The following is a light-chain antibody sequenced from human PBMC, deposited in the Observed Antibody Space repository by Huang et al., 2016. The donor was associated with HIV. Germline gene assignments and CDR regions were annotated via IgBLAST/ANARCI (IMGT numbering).Light chain of an antibody. V-gene: IGKV3-11*01. Sequence: EIVLTQSPATLSLSPVERATLSCRASQSVSSYLTWYQQKPGQAPRLLIYDASNRATGIPARFSGSGSGTDFTLTISYLEPEDFAVYYCQQRSNWRGFTFGPGTKVDIK. CDR3: QQRSNWRGFT. CDR1: QSVSSY. J-gene: IGKJ3*01. CDR2: DAS.